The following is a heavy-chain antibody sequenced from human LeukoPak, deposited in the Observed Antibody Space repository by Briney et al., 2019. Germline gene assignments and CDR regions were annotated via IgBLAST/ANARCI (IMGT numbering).Heavy chain of an antibody. J-gene: IGHJ6*02. V-gene: IGHV1-58*02. CDR3: AAEGVNGLRGMRYYYGMDV. CDR1: GFTFTSSA. CDR2: IVVGSGNT. D-gene: IGHD3-16*01. Sequence: TSVKVSCKASGFTFTSSAMQWVRQARGQRLEWIGWIVVGSGNTNYAQKFQERVTITSDMSTSTAYMELSSLRSEDTAVYYCAAEGVNGLRGMRYYYGMDVWGQGTTVTVSS.